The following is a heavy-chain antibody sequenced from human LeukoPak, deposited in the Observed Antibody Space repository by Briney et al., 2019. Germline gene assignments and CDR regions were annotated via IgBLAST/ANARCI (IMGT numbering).Heavy chain of an antibody. CDR1: GFIFSNFW. V-gene: IGHV3-74*01. CDR2: INNDGSST. CDR3: ATGRYCSGPCHY. D-gene: IGHD2-15*01. J-gene: IGHJ4*02. Sequence: GGSLRLSCAASGFIFSNFWMHWVRQVPGKGLVWVSRINNDGSSTNYADSVKGRFTISRDNAKNTLYLQMNSLRAEDTAVYYCATGRYCSGPCHYWGQGTLVTVSS.